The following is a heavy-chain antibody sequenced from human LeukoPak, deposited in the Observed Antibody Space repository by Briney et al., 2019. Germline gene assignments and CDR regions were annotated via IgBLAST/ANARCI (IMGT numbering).Heavy chain of an antibody. V-gene: IGHV3-33*01. CDR3: AREGGQQLGSFDY. Sequence: PGRSLRLSCAASGFTFRTYGMHWLRQAPGQGLEWVAIIWYDGSDKYYADCVEGRFAISRDNYKNTLYLQMNSLQVEDTAVYYCAREGGQQLGSFDYWGQGTLVTV. CDR2: IWYDGSDK. CDR1: GFTFRTYG. J-gene: IGHJ4*02. D-gene: IGHD6-13*01.